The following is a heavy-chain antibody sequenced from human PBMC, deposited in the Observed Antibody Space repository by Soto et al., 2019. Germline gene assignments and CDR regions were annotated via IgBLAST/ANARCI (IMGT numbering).Heavy chain of an antibody. Sequence: PSETLSLTCTVSGGSISSYYWSWIRQPPGKGLEWIGYIYYSGSTNYNPSLKSRVTISVDTSKNQFSLKLSSVTAADTAVYYCAKDADDYYDSSGYPYDAFDIWGQGTMVTVSS. CDR2: IYYSGST. CDR3: AKDADDYYDSSGYPYDAFDI. V-gene: IGHV4-59*01. D-gene: IGHD3-22*01. CDR1: GGSISSYY. J-gene: IGHJ3*02.